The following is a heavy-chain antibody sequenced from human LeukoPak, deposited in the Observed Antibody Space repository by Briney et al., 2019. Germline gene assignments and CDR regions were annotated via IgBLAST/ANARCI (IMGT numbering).Heavy chain of an antibody. Sequence: GASVKVSCKASGYTFTSYDINWVRQATGQGLEWMGWMNPNSGNTGYAQKFQGRVTMTTNTSISTAYMELSSLRSEDTAVYYCARSTIFGVVIIDYWGQGTLVTVSS. CDR2: MNPNSGNT. CDR1: GYTFTSYD. D-gene: IGHD3-3*01. CDR3: ARSTIFGVVIIDY. J-gene: IGHJ4*02. V-gene: IGHV1-8*01.